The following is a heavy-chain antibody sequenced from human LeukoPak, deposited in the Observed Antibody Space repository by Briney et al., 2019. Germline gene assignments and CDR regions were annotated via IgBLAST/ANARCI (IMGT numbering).Heavy chain of an antibody. J-gene: IGHJ4*02. V-gene: IGHV3-66*01. CDR2: IYSGGST. D-gene: IGHD6-13*01. Sequence: GGSLRLSCAASGFTVSSNYMSWVRQAPGKGLEWVSVIYSGGSTYYADSVKGRFTISRDNSKNTLYLQMNSLRAEDTAVYYCARTYDSSSLYFDYWGQGTLVTVSS. CDR1: GFTVSSNY. CDR3: ARTYDSSSLYFDY.